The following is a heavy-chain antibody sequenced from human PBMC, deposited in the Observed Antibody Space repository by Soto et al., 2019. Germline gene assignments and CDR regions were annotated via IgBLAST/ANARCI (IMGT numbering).Heavy chain of an antibody. CDR2: IRSKAYGGTT. D-gene: IGHD1-26*01. CDR3: TGDTVQWELRPDY. V-gene: IGHV3-49*03. J-gene: IGHJ4*02. Sequence: GGSLRLSCTASGFTFGDYAMSWFRQAPGKGLEWVGFIRSKAYGGTTEYAASVKGRFTISRDDSKSIAYLQMNSLKTEDTAVFYCTGDTVQWELRPDYWGQGTLVTVSS. CDR1: GFTFGDYA.